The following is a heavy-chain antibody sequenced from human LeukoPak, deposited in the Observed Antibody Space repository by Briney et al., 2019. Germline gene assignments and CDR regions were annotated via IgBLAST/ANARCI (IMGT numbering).Heavy chain of an antibody. Sequence: GALRLSCAASGFTFSTYAMHWVRQAPGKGLEWVSYISSSGSTIYYADSVKGRFTISRDNAKNSLYLQMNSLRAEDTAVYYCARGGGYYYGSGTYFDYWGQGTLVTVSS. D-gene: IGHD3-10*01. CDR3: ARGGGYYYGSGTYFDY. V-gene: IGHV3-48*03. J-gene: IGHJ4*02. CDR2: ISSSGSTI. CDR1: GFTFSTYA.